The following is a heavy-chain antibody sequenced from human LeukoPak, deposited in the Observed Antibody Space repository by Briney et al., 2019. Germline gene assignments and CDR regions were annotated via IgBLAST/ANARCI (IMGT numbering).Heavy chain of an antibody. CDR1: GYTFTNYG. J-gene: IGHJ3*01. CDR3: ARVRVVVTAIRGWAFDV. Sequence: GASVKVSCKASGYTFTNYGISWVRQAPGQGLEWMGWISIYNGNTDYAQKLRGRVTMTTDTSTSTAYMELRSLRSDDTAVYYCARVRVVVTAIRGWAFDVWGQGTMVTVSS. V-gene: IGHV1-18*01. D-gene: IGHD2-21*02. CDR2: ISIYNGNT.